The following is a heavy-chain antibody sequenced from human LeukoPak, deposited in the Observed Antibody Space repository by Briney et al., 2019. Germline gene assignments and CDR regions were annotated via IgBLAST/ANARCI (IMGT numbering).Heavy chain of an antibody. Sequence: PSETLSLTCTVSGGSIRSYYWSWIRRPAGKGLEWIGRIYTSGSTKYNASLKSRVTMSLDMSKNQFSLKLSSVTTADTAVYYCAKENSPPDWDKLVDPLGQGTLVTVSS. CDR1: GGSIRSYY. V-gene: IGHV4-4*07. CDR2: IYTSGST. D-gene: IGHD1-26*01. J-gene: IGHJ5*01. CDR3: AKENSPPDWDKLVDP.